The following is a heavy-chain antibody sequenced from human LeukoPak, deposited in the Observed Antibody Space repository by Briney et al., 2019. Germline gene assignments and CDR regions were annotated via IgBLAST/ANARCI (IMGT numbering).Heavy chain of an antibody. Sequence: PGGSLRLSCAASGFTFSSYAMSWVRQAPGKGLEWVSSISSSSSYIYYADSVKGRFTISRDNAKNSLYLQMNSLRAEDTAAYYCAREFMYRPGRFTKYYFDYWGQGTLVTVSS. D-gene: IGHD1-14*01. V-gene: IGHV3-21*01. CDR2: ISSSSSYI. CDR3: AREFMYRPGRFTKYYFDY. J-gene: IGHJ4*02. CDR1: GFTFSSYA.